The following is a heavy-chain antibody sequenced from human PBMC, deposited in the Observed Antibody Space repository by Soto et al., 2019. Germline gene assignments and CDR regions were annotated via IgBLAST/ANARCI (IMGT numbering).Heavy chain of an antibody. CDR1: AATFTSYY. V-gene: IGHV1-46*01. J-gene: IGHJ4*02. CDR3: ARQIYDSDTGPNFQYYFDS. D-gene: IGHD3-22*01. CDR2: INPNGGST. Sequence: GASVKVSCKAPAATFTSYYIHWVRQAPGHGLEWMGIINPNGGSTRFAQTFQGRITMTRDTSTSTVYMELRSLRASDTAMYYCARQIYDSDTGPNFQYYFDSWGQGTPVTVSS.